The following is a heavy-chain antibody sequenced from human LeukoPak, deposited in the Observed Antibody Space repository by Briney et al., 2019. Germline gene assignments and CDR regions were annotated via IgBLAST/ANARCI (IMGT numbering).Heavy chain of an antibody. CDR2: ISYDGSNE. CDR1: GFTFSDYG. V-gene: IGHV3-30*18. Sequence: GRSLRLSCAASGFTFSDYGMHWVRQAPGKGLEWVAVISYDGSNEYYADSVKGRFTISRDNSENTLHVQMNSLRAEDTAVYYCAKDLGITIVRGVVKHWGQGTLVTVSS. CDR3: AKDLGITIVRGVVKH. J-gene: IGHJ1*01. D-gene: IGHD3-10*01.